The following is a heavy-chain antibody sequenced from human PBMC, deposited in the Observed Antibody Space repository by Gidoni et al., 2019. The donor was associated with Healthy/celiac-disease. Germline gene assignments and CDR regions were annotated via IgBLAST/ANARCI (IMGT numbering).Heavy chain of an antibody. V-gene: IGHV3-7*01. CDR3: ARDRGYEDY. D-gene: IGHD6-13*01. CDR1: GFTFSSDW. Sequence: EVQLVESGGGLVQPGGYLRLSCAASGFTFSSDWMSWVRQAPGKWLEWVANIKQDGSEKYYVDAVKGRFTISRDNAKNSLYLQMNSLRAEDTAVYYCARDRGYEDYWGQGTLVTVSS. CDR2: IKQDGSEK. J-gene: IGHJ4*02.